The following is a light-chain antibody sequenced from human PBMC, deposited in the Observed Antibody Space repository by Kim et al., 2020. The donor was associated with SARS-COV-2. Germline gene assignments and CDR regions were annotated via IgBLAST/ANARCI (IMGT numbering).Light chain of an antibody. Sequence: PGGTVTLTCASCTGAVTSGYYPNWFQQKPGQTPRPLIYGASDRHSWTPARFSGSLLGGKAALTLSGVQPEDEAEYYCLLYYARAWVFGGGTQLTVL. CDR1: TGAVTSGYY. V-gene: IGLV7-43*01. CDR2: GAS. CDR3: LLYYARAWV. J-gene: IGLJ3*02.